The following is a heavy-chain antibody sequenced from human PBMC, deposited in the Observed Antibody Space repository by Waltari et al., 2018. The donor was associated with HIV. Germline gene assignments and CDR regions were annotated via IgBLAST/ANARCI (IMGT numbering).Heavy chain of an antibody. V-gene: IGHV3-30*18. J-gene: IGHJ4*02. CDR3: AKGGPYYDSSYFDY. Sequence: QVQLVESGGGVVQPGGSRGLYCAASGFTFTTDGMHWVRQAPGRGLEGVGVISHDVSNKYYIYSVKCRFTISRDNSKNTLNLQMNSLRAEDTAVYYCAKGGPYYDSSYFDYWGQGTLVTVSS. CDR1: GFTFTTDG. CDR2: ISHDVSNK. D-gene: IGHD3-22*01.